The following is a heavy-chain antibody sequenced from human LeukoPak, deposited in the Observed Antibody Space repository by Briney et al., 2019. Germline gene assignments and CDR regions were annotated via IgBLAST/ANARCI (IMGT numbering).Heavy chain of an antibody. D-gene: IGHD1-14*01. Sequence: GGSLRLSCVDSGFTFSSYGMHWVRQAPGKGLEWVAVISYDGSNKYYADSVKGRFTISRDNSKNTLYLHINSLRAEDTAVYYCVKDNPLDYWGQGTLVIVSS. CDR2: ISYDGSNK. J-gene: IGHJ4*02. V-gene: IGHV3-30*18. CDR3: VKDNPLDY. CDR1: GFTFSSYG.